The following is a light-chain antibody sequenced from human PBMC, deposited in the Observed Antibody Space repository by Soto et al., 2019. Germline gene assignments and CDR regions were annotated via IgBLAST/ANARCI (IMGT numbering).Light chain of an antibody. CDR2: RNN. J-gene: IGLJ1*01. CDR1: SSNIGSNY. Sequence: QSVLTQPPSASGTPGQRVTISCSGSSSNIGSNYVYWYQQLPGTAPKLLIYRNNQRPSGVPHRFSGSKSGTSASLAISGLRSEDEADYYCAAWDDSLSGPLHVFGTGTKLTVL. V-gene: IGLV1-47*01. CDR3: AAWDDSLSGPLHV.